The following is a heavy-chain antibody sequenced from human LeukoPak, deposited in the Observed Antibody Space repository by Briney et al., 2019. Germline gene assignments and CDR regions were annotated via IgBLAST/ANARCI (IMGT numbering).Heavy chain of an antibody. Sequence: PGRSLRPSCVLATPTLTSYGMSCVSQAPGKGLEWVSSIIGSGSSTYYADSVKGRFTISRDNSKNTLFLQMNSLRAEDTAVYYCAKDRAQQLVLDFGGQGTLVSVLS. V-gene: IGHV3-23*01. CDR3: AKDRAQQLVLDF. CDR1: TPTLTSYG. CDR2: IIGSGSST. D-gene: IGHD6-13*01. J-gene: IGHJ4*02.